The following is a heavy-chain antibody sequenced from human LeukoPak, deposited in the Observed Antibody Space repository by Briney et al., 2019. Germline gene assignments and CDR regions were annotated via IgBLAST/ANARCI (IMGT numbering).Heavy chain of an antibody. V-gene: IGHV3-23*01. Sequence: GGSLRLSCAASGFTFNNFAMSWVRQAPGKGLEWVSAISGSGGSTYYADSVKGRFTISRDNSKNTLYLQMNSLRAEDTAVYYCARDGYSSGWTSLDYWGQGTLVTVSS. D-gene: IGHD6-19*01. CDR1: GFTFNNFA. CDR3: ARDGYSSGWTSLDY. J-gene: IGHJ4*02. CDR2: ISGSGGST.